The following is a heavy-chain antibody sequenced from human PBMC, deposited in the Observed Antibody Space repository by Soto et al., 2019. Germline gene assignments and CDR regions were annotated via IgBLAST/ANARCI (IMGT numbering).Heavy chain of an antibody. CDR1: GFTFSSYA. CDR3: AKFSLFEYSSSSYYYYYGMDV. CDR2: ISGSGGST. V-gene: IGHV3-23*01. D-gene: IGHD6-6*01. J-gene: IGHJ6*02. Sequence: VGSLRLSCAASGFTFSSYAMSWVRQAPGKGLEWVSAISGSGGSTYYADSVKGRFTISRDNSKNTLYLQMNSLRAEDTAVYYCAKFSLFEYSSSSYYYYYGMDVWGQGTTVTVSS.